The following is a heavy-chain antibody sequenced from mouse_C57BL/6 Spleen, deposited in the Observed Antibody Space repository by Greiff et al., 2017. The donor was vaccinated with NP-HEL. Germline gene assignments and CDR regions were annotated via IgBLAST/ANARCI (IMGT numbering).Heavy chain of an antibody. V-gene: IGHV1-26*01. CDR1: GYTFTDYY. CDR2: INPNNGGT. J-gene: IGHJ4*01. Sequence: VHVKQSGPELVKPGASVKISCKASGYTFTDYYMNWVKQSHGKSLEWIGDINPNNGGTSYNQKFKGKATLTVDKSSSTAYMELRSLTSEDSAVYYCARRGDAMDYWGQGTSVTVSS. CDR3: ARRGDAMDY.